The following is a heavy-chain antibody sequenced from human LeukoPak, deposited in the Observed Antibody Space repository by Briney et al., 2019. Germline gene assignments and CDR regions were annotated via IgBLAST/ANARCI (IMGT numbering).Heavy chain of an antibody. J-gene: IGHJ4*02. CDR1: GGTFSSYA. D-gene: IGHD4-17*01. CDR3: ARYSTEDYGDFGGFDY. Sequence: ASVKVSCKASGGTFSSYAISWVRQAPGQGLEWMGGIIPIFGTANYAQKFQGRVTITADKSTSTAYMELSSLRSEDTAVYYCARYSTEDYGDFGGFDYWGQGTLVTVSS. V-gene: IGHV1-69*06. CDR2: IIPIFGTA.